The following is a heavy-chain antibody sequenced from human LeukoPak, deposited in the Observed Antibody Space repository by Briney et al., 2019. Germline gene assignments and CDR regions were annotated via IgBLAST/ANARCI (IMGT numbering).Heavy chain of an antibody. Sequence: GGALEISCKGSGYSFTSYWIGWVRGMAGKGVEWMGIIYPGDSDTRYSPSFQGEVTISADKSIRTAYLEWSSLKASHTAMYYCPRPYGSGSYYKGHAAFEIWGQGTMVTVSS. D-gene: IGHD3-10*01. V-gene: IGHV5-51*01. CDR1: GYSFTSYW. CDR2: IYPGDSDT. CDR3: PRPYGSGSYYKGHAAFEI. J-gene: IGHJ3*02.